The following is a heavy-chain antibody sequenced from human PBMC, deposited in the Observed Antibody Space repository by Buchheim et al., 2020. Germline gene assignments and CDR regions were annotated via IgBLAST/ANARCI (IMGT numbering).Heavy chain of an antibody. D-gene: IGHD6-19*01. CDR2: MNPNSGNT. CDR1: GYTFTSYA. Sequence: QVQLVQSGAEVKKPGASVKVSCKASGYTFTSYAINWVRQATGQGLEWMGWMNPNSGNTGYAQKFQGRVTMTRNTSISTAYMELSSLRSEDTAVYYCARGIRIAVAGTTGVYYFDYWGQGTL. J-gene: IGHJ4*02. V-gene: IGHV1-8*01. CDR3: ARGIRIAVAGTTGVYYFDY.